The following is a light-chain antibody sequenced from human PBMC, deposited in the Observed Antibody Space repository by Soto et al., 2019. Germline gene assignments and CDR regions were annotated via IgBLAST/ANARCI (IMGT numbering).Light chain of an antibody. V-gene: IGKV3-11*01. Sequence: EIVLTQSPATLSLSPGERATLSCRASQSVTTYLAWYQQKPGQAPRLLIYDASNRATGIPARFSGSGSGTDFTLTISSLEPEDFAVYYCQLRNNWPPEVTFGPGTKGDIK. CDR2: DAS. CDR3: QLRNNWPPEVT. CDR1: QSVTTY. J-gene: IGKJ3*01.